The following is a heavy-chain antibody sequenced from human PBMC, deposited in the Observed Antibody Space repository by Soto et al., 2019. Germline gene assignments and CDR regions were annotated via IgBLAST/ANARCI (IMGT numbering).Heavy chain of an antibody. CDR1: GDSVTSDY. J-gene: IGHJ6*02. V-gene: IGHV4-59*02. D-gene: IGHD3-22*01. Sequence: QVQLQESGPGLVKPSETLSLTCTVSGDSVTSDYWSWIRQPPGKRLEYIGFIYLCGSANYNPSLESRVTISPDKSKNQLSLRLTSVTAADTAVYYCTRGKWFPRGYGMDVWGRGTTVTVS. CDR3: TRGKWFPRGYGMDV. CDR2: IYLCGSA.